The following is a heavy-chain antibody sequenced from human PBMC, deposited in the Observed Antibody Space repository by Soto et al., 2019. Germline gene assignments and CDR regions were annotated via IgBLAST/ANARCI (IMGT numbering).Heavy chain of an antibody. CDR3: TTGIYYDILTGYHNVAY. J-gene: IGHJ4*02. Sequence: PGGSLRLSCVASGVNLSHPWMTWVRQAAGKGLEWVGRIKSKTDGGTADYAAPVKGRATISRDDSKNTVYLQMNSLKTEDTAVYYCTTGIYYDILTGYHNVAYWGQGALVTV. D-gene: IGHD3-9*01. CDR1: GVNLSHPW. V-gene: IGHV3-15*01. CDR2: IKSKTDGGTA.